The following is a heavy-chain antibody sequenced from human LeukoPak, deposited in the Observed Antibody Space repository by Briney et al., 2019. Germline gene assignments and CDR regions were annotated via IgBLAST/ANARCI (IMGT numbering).Heavy chain of an antibody. CDR1: GFSISTHW. J-gene: IGHJ4*02. V-gene: IGHV3-74*01. CDR2: INSDGSTT. CDR3: ARRTYSGTYYYYFDY. Sequence: GGSLRLSCAASGFSISTHWMHWVRQAPGKGLVWVSRINSDGSTTSYADSVKGRFTISRDNAKNTLYLQMNSLRAEDTAVYYCARRTYSGTYYYYFDYWGQGTLVTVSS. D-gene: IGHD1-26*01.